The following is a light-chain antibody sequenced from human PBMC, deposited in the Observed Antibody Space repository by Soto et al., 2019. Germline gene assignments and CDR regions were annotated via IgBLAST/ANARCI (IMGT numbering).Light chain of an antibody. CDR1: SNDVGGYKY. CDR2: EVS. J-gene: IGLJ2*01. V-gene: IGLV2-14*01. CDR3: SSYTGSSPLV. Sequence: QSVLTQPASVSGSPGQSITISCTGSSNDVGGYKYVSWYQQHPGKAPKLMIYEVSNRPSGISNRFSGSKSGNTASLTISGLQAEDEADYYCSSYTGSSPLVLGGGTKVTVL.